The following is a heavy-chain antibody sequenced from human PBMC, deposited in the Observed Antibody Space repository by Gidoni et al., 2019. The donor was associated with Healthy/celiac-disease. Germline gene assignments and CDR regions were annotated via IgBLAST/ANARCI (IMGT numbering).Heavy chain of an antibody. V-gene: IGHV4-39*07. Sequence: QLQLQESGPGLVKPSETLSLTSTVSGGSISSSSYYWGWIRPPPGKGLEWIGSIYYSGSTYYNPSLKSRVTISVDTSKNQFSLKLSCVTAADTAVYYCARDSSGWNSKSPFDYWGQGTLVTVSS. CDR1: GGSISSSSYY. CDR3: ARDSSGWNSKSPFDY. CDR2: IYYSGST. D-gene: IGHD6-19*01. J-gene: IGHJ4*02.